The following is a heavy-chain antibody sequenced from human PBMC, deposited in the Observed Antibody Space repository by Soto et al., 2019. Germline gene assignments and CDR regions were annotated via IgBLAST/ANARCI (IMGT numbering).Heavy chain of an antibody. Sequence: SGPTLVNPTQTLTLTCTFSGFSLSTSGMCVSWIRQPPGKALEWLARIDWDDDKYYSTSLKTRLTISKDTSKNQVVLTMTNMDPMYTATYYCARIRGGYDSYYYGIDVWGHGT. CDR3: ARIRGGYDSYYYGIDV. D-gene: IGHD5-12*01. V-gene: IGHV2-70*11. CDR2: IDWDDDK. J-gene: IGHJ6*02. CDR1: GFSLSTSGMC.